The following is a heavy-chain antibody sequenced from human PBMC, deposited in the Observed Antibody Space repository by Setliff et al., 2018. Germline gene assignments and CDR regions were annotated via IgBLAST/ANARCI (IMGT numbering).Heavy chain of an antibody. V-gene: IGHV3-21*05. Sequence: GGSLRLSCAASGLIFNTYGMHWVRQAPGKGLQWVSYISSSNSYTSYADSVRGRFTISRDNAKNSLYLQMNSLKTEDTAVYYCTFARDGYDVFDIWGQGTMVTVSS. D-gene: IGHD5-18*01. CDR2: ISSSNSYT. CDR3: TFARDGYDVFDI. CDR1: GLIFNTYG. J-gene: IGHJ3*02.